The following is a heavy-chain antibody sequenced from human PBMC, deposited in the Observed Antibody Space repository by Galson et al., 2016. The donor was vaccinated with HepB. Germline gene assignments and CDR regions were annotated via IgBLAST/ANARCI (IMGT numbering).Heavy chain of an antibody. D-gene: IGHD6-19*01. CDR1: GFTFSAYW. J-gene: IGHJ4*02. CDR2: IKSDGSQK. V-gene: IGHV3-7*01. CDR3: ARGSGWSFDY. Sequence: SLRLSCAASGFTFSAYWMSWVRQAPGKGLEWVAIIKSDGSQKYYVDSVKGRFTISRDNAKNSLYLQMNSLRAEDTAVYYCARGSGWSFDYWGQGTLVTVSS.